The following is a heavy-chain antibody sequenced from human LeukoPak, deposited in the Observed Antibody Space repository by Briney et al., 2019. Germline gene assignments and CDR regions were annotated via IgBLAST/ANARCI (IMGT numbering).Heavy chain of an antibody. CDR2: IYSGGST. J-gene: IGHJ4*02. Sequence: GGSLRLSCATSGFTVSSNYMSWVRQAPGKGLEWVSVIYSGGSTYYADSVKGRFTISRDNSKNTLYLRMNSLRAEDTAVYYCARYSSSWYYFDYWGQGTLVTVSS. CDR1: GFTVSSNY. V-gene: IGHV3-66*02. D-gene: IGHD6-13*01. CDR3: ARYSSSWYYFDY.